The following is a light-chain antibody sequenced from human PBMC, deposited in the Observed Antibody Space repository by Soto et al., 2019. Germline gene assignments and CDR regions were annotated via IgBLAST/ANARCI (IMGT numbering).Light chain of an antibody. CDR3: QQYGSSPRK. CDR1: QNVGSRY. J-gene: IGKJ1*01. CDR2: GTS. Sequence: EIVFTQSPGTLSLSPGEGATLSCRASQNVGSRYLAWYQQKPGQAPRLLIYGTSNRATGIPDRFSGSGSGTDLSLTISSLEPGDLAVYYCQQYGSSPRKFCKGTKVDI. V-gene: IGKV3-20*01.